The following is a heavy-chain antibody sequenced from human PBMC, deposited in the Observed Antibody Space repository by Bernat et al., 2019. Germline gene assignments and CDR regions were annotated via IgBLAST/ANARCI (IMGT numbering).Heavy chain of an antibody. Sequence: QVQLVESGGGVVQPGGSLRLSCAASGFTFSIYVMHWVRQAPGKGLEWVASIQYDGSNKYYADSVKGRFTISRDNSKNTLYLQMNSLRAEDTAVYYCSRGLGTVGTTTLDYWGRGTLVTVSS. CDR3: SRGLGTVGTTTLDY. J-gene: IGHJ4*02. CDR1: GFTFSIYV. D-gene: IGHD1-26*01. V-gene: IGHV3-30*02. CDR2: IQYDGSNK.